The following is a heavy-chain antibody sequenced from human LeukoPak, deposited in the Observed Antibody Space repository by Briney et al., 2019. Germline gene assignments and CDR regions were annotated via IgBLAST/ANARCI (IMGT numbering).Heavy chain of an antibody. D-gene: IGHD3-22*01. CDR1: GGSFSGYY. CDR2: INHSGST. CDR3: ARGRVKRYYYDSSGYHPYDY. Sequence: SETLSLTCAVYGGSFSGYYWSWIRQPPGKGLEWIGEINHSGSTNYNPSLKSRVTISVDTSKNQFSLKLSSVTAADTAVYYCARGRVKRYYYDSSGYHPYDYWGQGTLVAVSS. V-gene: IGHV4-34*01. J-gene: IGHJ4*02.